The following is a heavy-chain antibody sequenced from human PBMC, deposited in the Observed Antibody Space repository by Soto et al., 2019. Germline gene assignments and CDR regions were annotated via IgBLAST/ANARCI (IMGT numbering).Heavy chain of an antibody. Sequence: GGSLRLSCAASGFTFSSYAMSWVRQAPGKGLEWVSAISGSGGSTYYADSVKGRFTISRDNSKNTLYLQMNSLRAEDTAVYYCAKDPEYSSSSFRYNWFDPWGQGTLVTVSS. J-gene: IGHJ5*02. V-gene: IGHV3-23*01. CDR1: GFTFSSYA. CDR3: AKDPEYSSSSFRYNWFDP. CDR2: ISGSGGST. D-gene: IGHD6-6*01.